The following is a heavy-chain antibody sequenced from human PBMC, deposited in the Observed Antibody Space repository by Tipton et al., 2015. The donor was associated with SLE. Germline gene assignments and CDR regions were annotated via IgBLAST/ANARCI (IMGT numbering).Heavy chain of an antibody. Sequence: LRLSCTVSGGSISSYYWCWIRQPPGKGLEWIGYLYYSGSTNYNPSLKSRVTISVDTSKNQFSLKLSSVTAADTAVYYCARDSFTGDFAFDFWGQGTMVTVSS. J-gene: IGHJ3*01. V-gene: IGHV4-59*01. CDR1: GGSISSYY. D-gene: IGHD3-16*01. CDR2: LYYSGST. CDR3: ARDSFTGDFAFDF.